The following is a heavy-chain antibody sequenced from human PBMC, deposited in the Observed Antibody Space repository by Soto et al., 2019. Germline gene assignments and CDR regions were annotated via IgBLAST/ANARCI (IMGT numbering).Heavy chain of an antibody. J-gene: IGHJ4*02. D-gene: IGHD3-16*01. V-gene: IGHV3-30-3*01. Sequence: QVQLVESGGGVVQPGRSLRLSCAASGFTFSSYAMHWVRQAPGKGLEWVAVISYDGTNKYYADSVKGRFTISRDNSKNTLFLQMISLRAEDTAVYYCARGLGLDIDYWGQGTLVTVSS. CDR2: ISYDGTNK. CDR3: ARGLGLDIDY. CDR1: GFTFSSYA.